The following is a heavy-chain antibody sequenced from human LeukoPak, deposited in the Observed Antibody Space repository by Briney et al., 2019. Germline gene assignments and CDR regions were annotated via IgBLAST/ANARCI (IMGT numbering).Heavy chain of an antibody. Sequence: GASVKVSCKTSGYTFTSYYMHWVRQAPGQGLEWMGLINPTGGSTGYAQKFQGRVTMTEDTSTDTAYMELSSLRSEDTAVYYCATAAFHTEHHLLWFGPMDVWGKGTTVTISS. D-gene: IGHD3-10*01. CDR1: GYTFTSYY. V-gene: IGHV1-46*01. CDR2: INPTGGST. J-gene: IGHJ6*03. CDR3: ATAAFHTEHHLLWFGPMDV.